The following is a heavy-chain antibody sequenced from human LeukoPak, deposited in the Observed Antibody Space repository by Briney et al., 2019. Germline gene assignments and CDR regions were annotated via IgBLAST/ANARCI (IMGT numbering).Heavy chain of an antibody. CDR3: ARVHLIAVAGTGLYYFDY. CDR1: GGSISSGDYY. V-gene: IGHV4-30-4*01. Sequence: SETLSLTCTVSGGSISSGDYYWSWIRQPPGKGLEWIGYIYYSGSTYYNPSLKSRVTISVDTSKNQFSLKLSSVTAADTAVYYCARVHLIAVAGTGLYYFDYWGQGTLVTVSS. J-gene: IGHJ4*02. D-gene: IGHD6-19*01. CDR2: IYYSGST.